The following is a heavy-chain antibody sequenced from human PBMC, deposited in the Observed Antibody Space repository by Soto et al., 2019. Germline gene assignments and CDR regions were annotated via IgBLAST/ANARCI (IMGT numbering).Heavy chain of an antibody. Sequence: QLHLVQSGAVVKKPGASVTVSCSASGYPVTAYYMHWVRQAPGRGLEWMGGINPATGAAKYTQTFQGRVTMPGDPSTSTVFMELSGLTSEATAVFYCARGGGVGVAGSAAFDMWGQGTLVTVSS. V-gene: IGHV1-2*02. CDR1: GYPVTAYY. D-gene: IGHD3-3*01. CDR2: INPATGAA. J-gene: IGHJ3*02. CDR3: ARGGGVGVAGSAAFDM.